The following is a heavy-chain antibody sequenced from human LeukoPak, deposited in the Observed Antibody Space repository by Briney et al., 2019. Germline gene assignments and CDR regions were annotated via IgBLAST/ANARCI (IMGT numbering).Heavy chain of an antibody. V-gene: IGHV3-30*02. J-gene: IGHJ1*01. CDR1: GFTFSSYG. CDR2: IRYDGSNK. CDR3: ATYSSLNRREFQY. Sequence: PPGGSLRLSCAASGFTFSSYGMHWVRQAPGKGLEWVAFIRYDGSNKYYADSVKGRFTISRDNAKNSLYLQMNSLRAEDTAVYYCATYSSLNRREFQYWGQGTLLTVSS. D-gene: IGHD3-22*01.